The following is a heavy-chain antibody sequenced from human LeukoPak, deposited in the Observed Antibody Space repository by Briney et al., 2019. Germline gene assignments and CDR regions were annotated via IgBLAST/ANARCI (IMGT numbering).Heavy chain of an antibody. D-gene: IGHD6-6*01. CDR3: ARRYGSIAALLGAFDI. Sequence: GESLKISCKGSGYSFTSYWIGWVRQMPGKGLEWMGIIYPGDSDTRYSPSFQGQVTISADKSISTAYLQWSSLKASDTAMYYCARRYGSIAALLGAFDIWGQGTMVTVSS. CDR2: IYPGDSDT. J-gene: IGHJ3*02. V-gene: IGHV5-51*01. CDR1: GYSFTSYW.